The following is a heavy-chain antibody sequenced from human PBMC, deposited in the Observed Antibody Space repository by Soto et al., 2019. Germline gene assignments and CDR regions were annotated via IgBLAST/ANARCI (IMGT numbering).Heavy chain of an antibody. Sequence: QPGGSLRLSCAASGFTFSSYAMSWVRQAPGKGLEWVSGISGSGDSTYYADSVKGRFTISRDNSKNTLYLQMNSLRAEDTAVYYCAKGGSYYDSSGYGTAQNWGQGTLVTVSS. CDR2: ISGSGDST. CDR3: AKGGSYYDSSGYGTAQN. D-gene: IGHD3-22*01. CDR1: GFTFSSYA. V-gene: IGHV3-23*01. J-gene: IGHJ4*02.